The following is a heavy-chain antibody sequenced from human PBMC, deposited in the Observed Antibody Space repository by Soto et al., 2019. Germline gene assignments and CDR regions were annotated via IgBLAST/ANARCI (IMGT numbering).Heavy chain of an antibody. J-gene: IGHJ4*02. CDR2: ISYSGST. CDR3: MKYNSGWNY. V-gene: IGHV4-39*01. D-gene: IGHD5-12*01. Sequence: PSETLSLTCTVSGVSISSHGYFWGWIRQPPGKGLEWIGMISYSGSTYYSPSLKSRVTISADTSKNQLSLRLSSVTAADTAVFHCMKYNSGWNYWGQGTVVIVSS. CDR1: GVSISSHGYF.